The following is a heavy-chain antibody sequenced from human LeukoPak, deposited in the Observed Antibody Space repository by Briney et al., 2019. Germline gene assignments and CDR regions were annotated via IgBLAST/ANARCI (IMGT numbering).Heavy chain of an antibody. CDR3: AREGGDGFDY. CDR1: GGTFSSYA. D-gene: IGHD5-24*01. J-gene: IGHJ4*02. CDR2: IIPIFGTA. V-gene: IGHV1-69*13. Sequence: SVKVPCKASGGTFSSYAVSWVRQAPGQGLEWMGGIIPIFGTANYAQKFQGRVTITADESTSTAYMELSSLRSEDTAVYYCAREGGDGFDYWGQGTLVTVSS.